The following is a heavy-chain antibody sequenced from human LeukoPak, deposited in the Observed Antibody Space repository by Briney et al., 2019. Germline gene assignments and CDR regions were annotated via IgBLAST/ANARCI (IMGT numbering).Heavy chain of an antibody. V-gene: IGHV4-59*11. Sequence: PSETLSLTCTVSGGSISSHYWSWIRQPPGKGLEWIGYIYYSGSTNYNPSLKSRVTISVDTSKNQFSLKQSSVTAADTAVYYCARDRSGYYYGYWGQGTLVTVSS. CDR1: GGSISSHY. CDR3: ARDRSGYYYGY. J-gene: IGHJ4*02. CDR2: IYYSGST. D-gene: IGHD3-22*01.